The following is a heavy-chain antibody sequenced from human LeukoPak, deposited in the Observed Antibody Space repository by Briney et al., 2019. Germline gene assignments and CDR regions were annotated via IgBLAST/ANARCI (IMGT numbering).Heavy chain of an antibody. D-gene: IGHD3-3*01. Sequence: GESLKISCKGSGYSFTSYWIGWVRQMPGKGLEWMGIIYPGDSDTRYSPSLQGQVTISADKSISTAYLQWSSLKASDTAMYYCARLRRFLEWLPPIFDYWGQGTLVTVSS. CDR2: IYPGDSDT. J-gene: IGHJ4*02. V-gene: IGHV5-51*01. CDR3: ARLRRFLEWLPPIFDY. CDR1: GYSFTSYW.